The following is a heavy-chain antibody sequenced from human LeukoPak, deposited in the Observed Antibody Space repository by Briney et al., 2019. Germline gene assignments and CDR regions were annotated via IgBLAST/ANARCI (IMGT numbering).Heavy chain of an antibody. J-gene: IGHJ4*02. Sequence: PGGSLRLSCAASGFTFSSYAMSWVRQAPGKGLECISGFSGSGGSTYYADSVKGRFTISRDNSKNTLYLQMNSLRAEDTAVYYCADAWCSSTSCQYYFDYWGQGTLVTVSS. V-gene: IGHV3-23*01. D-gene: IGHD2-2*01. CDR1: GFTFSSYA. CDR3: ADAWCSSTSCQYYFDY. CDR2: FSGSGGST.